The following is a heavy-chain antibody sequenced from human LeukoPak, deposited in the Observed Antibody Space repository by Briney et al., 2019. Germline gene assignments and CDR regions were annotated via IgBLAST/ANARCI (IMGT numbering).Heavy chain of an antibody. V-gene: IGHV4-59*08. CDR1: GGSITTYY. CDR3: ARRLGYCSSTSCSTNWFDP. Sequence: PSETLSLTCTVSGGSITTYYWTWIRQPPGKGLEWIGYIYHSGSTNYNPSLKSRVTISVDTSKNQFSLKLSSVTAADTAVYYCARRLGYCSSTSCSTNWFDPWGQGTLVTVSS. D-gene: IGHD2-2*02. J-gene: IGHJ5*02. CDR2: IYHSGST.